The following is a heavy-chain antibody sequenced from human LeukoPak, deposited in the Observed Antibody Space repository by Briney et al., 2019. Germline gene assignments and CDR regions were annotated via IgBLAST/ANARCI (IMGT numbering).Heavy chain of an antibody. CDR1: GFIFRSYE. J-gene: IGHJ4*02. CDR2: ISSSGRTM. Sequence: WGSLRLSCAASGFIFRSYEVSWVRQAPGKGLEWVSYISSSGRTMYYADSVKGRFTVSRDNAKNLLYLKMNSLRVEDTAVYYCARVGRVRGVLIYYFVFWGQGTLVTVSS. V-gene: IGHV3-48*03. CDR3: ARVGRVRGVLIYYFVF. D-gene: IGHD3-10*01.